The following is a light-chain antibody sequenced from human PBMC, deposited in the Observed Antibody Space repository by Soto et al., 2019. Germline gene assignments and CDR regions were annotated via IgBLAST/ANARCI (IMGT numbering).Light chain of an antibody. CDR2: DAS. V-gene: IGKV3-20*01. CDR1: QSISSNK. J-gene: IGKJ5*01. Sequence: EIVMTQSPATLSVSPGERATLSCRASQSISSNKVAWYQQKPGQAPRLLIYDASSRATGIPDRLSGSGSGTDFTLTINKLESEDFAVYYCQQYSSSPPITFGQGTRLEIK. CDR3: QQYSSSPPIT.